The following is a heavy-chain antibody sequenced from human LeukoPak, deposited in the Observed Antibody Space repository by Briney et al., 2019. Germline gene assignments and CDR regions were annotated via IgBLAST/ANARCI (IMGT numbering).Heavy chain of an antibody. D-gene: IGHD3-16*01. CDR1: GGSISSYY. V-gene: IGHV4-59*01. CDR3: ARDQSTMGFTNWFDP. CDR2: IYYSGST. J-gene: IGHJ5*02. Sequence: SETLSLTCTVSGGSISSYYWSWIRQPPGKGLEWIGYIYYSGSTNYNPSLKSRVTISVDTSKNQFSLKLSSVTAADTAVYYCARDQSTMGFTNWFDPWGQGTLVTVSS.